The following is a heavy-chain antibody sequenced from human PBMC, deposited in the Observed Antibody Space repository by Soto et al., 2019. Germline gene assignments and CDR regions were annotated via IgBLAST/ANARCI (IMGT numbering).Heavy chain of an antibody. V-gene: IGHV4-39*07. CDR3: ARVPDR. D-gene: IGHD2-2*01. CDR1: GDSVRNRNYY. J-gene: IGHJ5*02. CDR2: RYDGGST. Sequence: SETLSLTCTVSGDSVRNRNYYWGWIRQPPGKGLEWIVSRYDGGSTFYNPSLKRRVTISIDTSKNQFSLKLSSVTAADTAVYYCARVPDRWGQGTLVTVSS.